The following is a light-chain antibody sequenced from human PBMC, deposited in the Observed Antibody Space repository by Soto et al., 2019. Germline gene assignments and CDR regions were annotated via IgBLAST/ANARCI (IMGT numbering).Light chain of an antibody. J-gene: IGLJ3*02. Sequence: QSVVTQAPSVSGTPGQRVTMSCSGSSSNIGSNTVSWYQQVPGTAPKVLIYSNVQRPSGVPDRFSGSKSGTSASLAIGGLQSEDEADYYCAAWDGSLNGWVFGGGTKLTVL. V-gene: IGLV1-44*01. CDR3: AAWDGSLNGWV. CDR2: SNV. CDR1: SSNIGSNT.